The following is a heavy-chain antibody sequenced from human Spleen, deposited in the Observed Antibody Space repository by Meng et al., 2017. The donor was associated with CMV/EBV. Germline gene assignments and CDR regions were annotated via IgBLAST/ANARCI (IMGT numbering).Heavy chain of an antibody. CDR1: GGSISSTSYY. J-gene: IGHJ4*02. Sequence: SETLSLTCSVSGGSISSTSYYWGWIRQPPGKELEWIGSIYYSGSTYYNPSLKSRVTISVDTSKIKFSLKLSSVTAADTAIYYCATGASSSGRGDYWGQGTLVTVSS. V-gene: IGHV4-39*07. D-gene: IGHD3-3*01. CDR3: ATGASSSGRGDY. CDR2: IYYSGST.